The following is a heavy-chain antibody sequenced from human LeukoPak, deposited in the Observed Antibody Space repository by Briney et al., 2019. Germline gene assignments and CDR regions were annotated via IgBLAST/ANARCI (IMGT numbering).Heavy chain of an antibody. CDR3: ARVVVAATVWYFDL. D-gene: IGHD2-15*01. Sequence: ASVKVSCKASGYTFTSYDINWVRQATGQGLEWMGWMNPNSGSTGYAQKFQGRVTITRNTSISTAYMELSSLRSEDTAVYYCARVVVAATVWYFDLWGRGTLVTVSS. CDR1: GYTFTSYD. CDR2: MNPNSGST. J-gene: IGHJ2*01. V-gene: IGHV1-8*03.